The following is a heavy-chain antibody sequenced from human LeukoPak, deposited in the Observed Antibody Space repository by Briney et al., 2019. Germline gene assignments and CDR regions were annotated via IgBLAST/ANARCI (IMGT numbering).Heavy chain of an antibody. J-gene: IGHJ4*02. D-gene: IGHD2-15*01. V-gene: IGHV1-69*13. CDR2: IIPIFGTA. CDR3: ARATYHCSGGSCYTPMDY. Sequence: SVKVSCKASGGTFSSYAISWVRQAPGQGLEWMGGIIPIFGTANYAQKFQGRVTITADESTSTAYMELSSLRSEDTAVYYCARATYHCSGGSCYTPMDYWGQGTLVTVSS. CDR1: GGTFSSYA.